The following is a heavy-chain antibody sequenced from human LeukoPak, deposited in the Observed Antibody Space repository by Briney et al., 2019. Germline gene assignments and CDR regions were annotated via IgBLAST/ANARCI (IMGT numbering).Heavy chain of an antibody. CDR1: GGSFSVYY. CDR3: ARAFSSSWYWNWFDP. CDR2: INHSGST. J-gene: IGHJ5*02. D-gene: IGHD6-13*01. V-gene: IGHV4-34*01. Sequence: TSETLSLTCAVYGGSFSVYYWSWIRQPPGKGREWIGEINHSGSTNYHPSLKSRVTISVDTSKNQFSLKLNSLSAEDTGVYYCARAFSSSWYWNWFDPWGQGTLVTVSS.